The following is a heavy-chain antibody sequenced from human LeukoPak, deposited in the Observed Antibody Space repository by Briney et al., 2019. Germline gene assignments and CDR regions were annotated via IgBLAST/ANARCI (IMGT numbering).Heavy chain of an antibody. CDR1: GYTFTGYY. Sequence: GASVKVSCKASGYTFTGYYIHWVRQAPGQGLEWMGWISAYNGNTNYAQKLQGRVTMTTDTSTSTAYMELRSLRSDDTAVYYCARWREYSSSPVSVGMDVWGQGTTVTVSS. J-gene: IGHJ6*02. D-gene: IGHD6-6*01. CDR3: ARWREYSSSPVSVGMDV. V-gene: IGHV1-18*04. CDR2: ISAYNGNT.